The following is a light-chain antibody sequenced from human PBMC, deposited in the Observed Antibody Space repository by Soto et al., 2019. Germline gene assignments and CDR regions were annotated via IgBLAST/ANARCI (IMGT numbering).Light chain of an antibody. V-gene: IGLV2-8*01. CDR2: GVN. J-gene: IGLJ1*01. CDR1: SSDVGGYNY. Sequence: QSALTQPPSASGSPGQSVTISCTGTSSDVGGYNYVSWYQQHPGKAPKLMIYGVNQRPSGVPDRFSGSKSGNTASLTVSGLQAEDEADYYYSSYAGSSTNNYVFGTGTKLTVL. CDR3: SSYAGSSTNNYV.